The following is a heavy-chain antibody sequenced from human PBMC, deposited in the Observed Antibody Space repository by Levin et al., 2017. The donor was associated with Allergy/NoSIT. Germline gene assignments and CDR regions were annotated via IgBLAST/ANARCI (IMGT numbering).Heavy chain of an antibody. CDR3: ARLQSRSSGWTVNWVFDL. Sequence: PSETLSLTCTVPGGSIMNYYWSWIRQSPGKGLEWIGYVYHTGSTTYNPSFKSRVTMSVDTSNNQFSLKLTSVTAADTAVYSCARLQSRSSGWTVNWVFDLWGRGTLVTVSS. D-gene: IGHD6-19*01. CDR2: VYHTGST. CDR1: GGSIMNYY. J-gene: IGHJ2*01. V-gene: IGHV4-59*13.